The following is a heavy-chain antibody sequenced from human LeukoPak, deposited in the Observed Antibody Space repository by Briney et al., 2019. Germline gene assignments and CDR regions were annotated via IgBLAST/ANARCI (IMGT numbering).Heavy chain of an antibody. CDR3: ARSLGANTWVGNWFDP. CDR1: GGSISSPNHD. D-gene: IGHD3-10*01. V-gene: IGHV4-39*01. CDR2: IYYSGTI. Sequence: PSETLSLTCSVSGGSISSPNHDWAWIRQPPGQVLEWVGSIYYSGTIYYNLSLKSRVTLSVDTSQNQFSLKLSSVTAADTAIYFCARSLGANTWVGNWFDPWGQGTLVTVSP. J-gene: IGHJ5*02.